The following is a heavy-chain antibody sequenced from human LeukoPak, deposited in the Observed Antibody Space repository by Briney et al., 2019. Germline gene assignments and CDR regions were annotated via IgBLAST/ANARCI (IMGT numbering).Heavy chain of an antibody. J-gene: IGHJ4*02. Sequence: ASVKVSCKASGYTFTSYGISWVRQAPGQGLEWVGWISAYNGNTNYAQKLQGRVTMTTDTSTSTAYMELRSLRSDDTAVYYCARENGLYCGGDCRPFDYWGQGTLVTVSS. CDR3: ARENGLYCGGDCRPFDY. D-gene: IGHD2-21*02. CDR2: ISAYNGNT. V-gene: IGHV1-18*01. CDR1: GYTFTSYG.